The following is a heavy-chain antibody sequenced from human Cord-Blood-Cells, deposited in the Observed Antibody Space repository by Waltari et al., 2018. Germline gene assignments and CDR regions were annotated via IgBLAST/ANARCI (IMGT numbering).Heavy chain of an antibody. J-gene: IGHJ4*02. D-gene: IGHD6-6*01. CDR2: INQSGST. CDR3: ARSSSIAARGWDY. Sequence: QEQLQQEGAGLLKPSQTLSLTCGVYGGSSSGYYGSWTRQPPRKGLEWIGEINQSGSTNYKPSLKSRVTISVDTSKNQFSLKRSSVTAADTAVYYCARSSSIAARGWDYWGQGTLVTVSS. CDR1: GGSSSGYY. V-gene: IGHV4-34*01.